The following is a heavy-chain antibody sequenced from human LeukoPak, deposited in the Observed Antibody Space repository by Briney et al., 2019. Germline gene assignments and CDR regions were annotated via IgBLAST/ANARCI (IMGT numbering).Heavy chain of an antibody. V-gene: IGHV3-30*04. J-gene: IGHJ4*02. CDR1: GFTFSSYA. CDR2: ISYDGSNK. CDR3: ASLDGYNPNYFDY. D-gene: IGHD5-24*01. Sequence: PGGSLRLSCAASGFTFSSYAMHWVRQAPGKGLEWVAVISYDGSNKYYADSVKGRFTISRDNSKNTLYLQMNSLRAEHTAVYYCASLDGYNPNYFDYWGQGTLVTVSS.